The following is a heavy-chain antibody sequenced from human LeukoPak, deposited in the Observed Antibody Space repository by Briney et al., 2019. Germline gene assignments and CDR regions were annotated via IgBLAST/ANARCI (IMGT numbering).Heavy chain of an antibody. D-gene: IGHD3-16*02. CDR3: ARDLALVFDS. V-gene: IGHV3-74*01. Sequence: GGSLRLSCGASGFTFSSYWMHWVRQAPGKGLVWVSRINNDGSSTSYADSVQGRFTISRDNAKNTLYLQMNSLRTEDTAVYYCARDLALVFDSWGQGTLVTVSS. CDR2: INNDGSST. J-gene: IGHJ4*02. CDR1: GFTFSSYW.